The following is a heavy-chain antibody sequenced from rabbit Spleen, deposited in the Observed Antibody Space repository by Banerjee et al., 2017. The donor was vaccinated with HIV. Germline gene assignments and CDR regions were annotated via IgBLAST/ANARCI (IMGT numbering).Heavy chain of an antibody. V-gene: IGHV1S40*01. Sequence: QSLEESGGGLVQPEGSLTLTCTASGFSFSSSYYMCWVRQAPGKGLEWIACIYTGGSGSTAYPTWAKGRFPVSKTSSTTVTLQLNSLTAADTATYFCARGSATMTMVITGYYLSLWGPGTLVTVS. CDR3: ARGSATMTMVITGYYLSL. D-gene: IGHD2-1*01. CDR2: IYTGGSGST. CDR1: GFSFSSSYY. J-gene: IGHJ4*01.